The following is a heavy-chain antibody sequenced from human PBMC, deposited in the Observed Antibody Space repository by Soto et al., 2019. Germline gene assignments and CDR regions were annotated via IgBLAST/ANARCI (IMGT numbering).Heavy chain of an antibody. CDR1: GYTFTSYG. J-gene: IGHJ5*02. V-gene: IGHV1-18*01. Sequence: ASVKVSCKASGYTFTSYGISWVRQAPGQGLEWMGWISAYNGNTNYAQKLQGRVTMTTDTSTSTAYMELRSLRSDDTAVYYCARDDWNAGGSPWFDPWGQGTLVTVSS. CDR3: ARDDWNAGGSPWFDP. CDR2: ISAYNGNT. D-gene: IGHD1-1*01.